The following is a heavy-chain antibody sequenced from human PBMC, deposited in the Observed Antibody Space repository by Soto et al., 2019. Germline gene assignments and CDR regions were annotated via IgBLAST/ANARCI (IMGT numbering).Heavy chain of an antibody. CDR1: GYTFTSHD. CDR3: ARWDYGDYARFDY. D-gene: IGHD4-17*01. J-gene: IGHJ4*02. V-gene: IGHV1-8*01. CDR2: MNPNSGNT. Sequence: QVQLVQSGAEVKKSGASVKVSCKASGYTFTSHDINWVRQATGQGLEWMGWMNPNSGNTGYAQKFQGRVTMTRNTSISAAYMELTSLRSEDTAVYYCARWDYGDYARFDYWGQGTLVTVSS.